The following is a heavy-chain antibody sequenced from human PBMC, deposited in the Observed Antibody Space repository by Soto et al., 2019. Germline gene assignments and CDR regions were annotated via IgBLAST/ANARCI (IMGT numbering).Heavy chain of an antibody. J-gene: IGHJ1*01. CDR3: AKVGWGGDS. CDR2: KPYTGSP. Sequence: QVQLQESGPGLVKPSETLSLTCSVSGDSVSRGSYHWSWIRQPPGKGLEWIGFKPYTGSPDYNPSLKSRFVRSIDSSKNQFSLKLSSVTATVTAVYFCAKVGWGGDSWGQGTLVTVSS. D-gene: IGHD7-27*01. V-gene: IGHV4-61*01. CDR1: GDSVSRGSYH.